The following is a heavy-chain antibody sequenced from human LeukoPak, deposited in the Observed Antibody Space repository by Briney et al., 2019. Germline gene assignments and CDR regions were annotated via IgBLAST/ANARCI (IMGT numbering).Heavy chain of an antibody. Sequence: PGRSLRLSCAASGFTFDDYATHWVRQAPGKGLEWVSGISWNSGSIGYADSVKGRFTISRDNAKNSLYLQMNSLRAEDTALYYCARTPHTAAGTTGYFDYWGQGTLVTVSS. CDR2: ISWNSGSI. J-gene: IGHJ4*02. D-gene: IGHD6-13*01. CDR1: GFTFDDYA. CDR3: ARTPHTAAGTTGYFDY. V-gene: IGHV3-9*01.